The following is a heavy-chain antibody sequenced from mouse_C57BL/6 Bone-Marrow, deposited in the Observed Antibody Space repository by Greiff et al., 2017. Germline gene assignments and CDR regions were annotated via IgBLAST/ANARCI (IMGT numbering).Heavy chain of an antibody. D-gene: IGHD1-1*01. CDR2: IDPENGDT. CDR3: TSYGSFDY. J-gene: IGHJ2*01. Sequence: EVQLQQSGAELVRPGASVKLSCTASGFNIKDDYMHWVKQRPEQGLEWIGWIDPENGDTVYASKFQGKATITADTSSNTAYLQLSSLTSEDTAVYYCTSYGSFDYWGQGTTLTVSS. CDR1: GFNIKDDY. V-gene: IGHV14-4*01.